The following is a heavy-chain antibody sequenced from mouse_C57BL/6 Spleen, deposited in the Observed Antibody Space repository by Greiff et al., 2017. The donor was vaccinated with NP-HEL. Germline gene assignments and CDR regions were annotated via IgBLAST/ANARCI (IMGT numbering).Heavy chain of an antibody. CDR2: IDPSDSYT. V-gene: IGHV1-69*01. Sequence: QVQLPQPGAELVMPGASVKLFLKASCYTFPSLWVHWVKPRPGQGLEWIGEIDPSDSYTNYNQKFKGKSTLTVDKSSSTAYMQLSSLTSEDSAVYYCARSYGSRLVDYWGQGTTLTVSS. CDR1: CYTFPSLW. D-gene: IGHD1-1*01. CDR3: ARSYGSRLVDY. J-gene: IGHJ2*01.